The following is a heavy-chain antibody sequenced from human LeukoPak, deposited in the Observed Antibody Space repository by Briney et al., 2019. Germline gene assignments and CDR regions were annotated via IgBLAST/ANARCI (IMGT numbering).Heavy chain of an antibody. CDR2: SRNKANSYTT. V-gene: IGHV3-72*01. Sequence: GGSLRLSCAASGFTFSDHYMDWVRQAPGKGLEWVGRSRNKANSYTTEYAASVKGRFTISRDDSKNSLYLQMNSLKTEDTAVYYCTRDLTGTYYNYWGQGTLVAVSS. CDR3: TRDLTGTYYNY. CDR1: GFTFSDHY. J-gene: IGHJ4*02. D-gene: IGHD3-9*01.